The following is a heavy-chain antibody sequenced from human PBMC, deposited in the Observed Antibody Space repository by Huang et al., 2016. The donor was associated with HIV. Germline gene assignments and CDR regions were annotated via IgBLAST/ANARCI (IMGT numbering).Heavy chain of an antibody. Sequence: QVQLQQWGAGLLRPSETLSLTCAVYGGSFSGFYWSWIRQPPGKGLEWFGEINYRGTTSYNPYLKSGVNMSRDTSKSQFSLKLISVTAADTAVYDCARGVAATRDFDYWGQGILVTVSS. CDR2: INYRGTT. V-gene: IGHV4-34*02. CDR1: GGSFSGFY. J-gene: IGHJ4*02. CDR3: ARGVAATRDFDY. D-gene: IGHD2-21*01.